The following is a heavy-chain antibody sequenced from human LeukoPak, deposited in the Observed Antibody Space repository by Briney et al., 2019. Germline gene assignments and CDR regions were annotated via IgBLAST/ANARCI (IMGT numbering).Heavy chain of an antibody. CDR1: GYTFTVYY. J-gene: IGHJ5*02. CDR3: ARDTGYYDILTGYFNWFDP. CDR2: INPNSGGT. Sequence: ASVTVSCKASGYTFTVYYMHWVRQAPGQGREWMGWINPNSGGTNYAQKFQGRVTMTRDTSISTAYMELSRLRSDDTAVYYCARDTGYYDILTGYFNWFDPWGQGTLVTVSS. V-gene: IGHV1-2*02. D-gene: IGHD3-9*01.